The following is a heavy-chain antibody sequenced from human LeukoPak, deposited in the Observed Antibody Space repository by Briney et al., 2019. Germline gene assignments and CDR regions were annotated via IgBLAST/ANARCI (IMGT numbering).Heavy chain of an antibody. Sequence: SGGSLILSCAASGFTFSSYSMNWVRQAPGKGLEWVSSISTSSSYIYSADSVKGRFTISRDNAKNSLYLQMNSLRAEDTAVYYCVRDTFSPDAFDIWGQGTMVTVSS. CDR1: GFTFSSYS. CDR2: ISTSSSYI. D-gene: IGHD3-16*01. CDR3: VRDTFSPDAFDI. J-gene: IGHJ3*02. V-gene: IGHV3-21*01.